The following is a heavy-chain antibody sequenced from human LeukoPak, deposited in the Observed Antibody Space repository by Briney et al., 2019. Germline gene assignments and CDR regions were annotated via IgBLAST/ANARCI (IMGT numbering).Heavy chain of an antibody. CDR1: GITLSNYG. CDR2: ISGSGGST. J-gene: IGHJ4*02. Sequence: GGSLRLSCRVSGITLSNYGMSWVRQAPGKGLEWVAGISGSGGSTTYADSVKGRFTISRDNPKNILYLQMNSLRAEDTAVYFCAKRGVVIRVILVGFHKEANYFDSWGQGALVTVSS. D-gene: IGHD3-22*01. V-gene: IGHV3-23*01. CDR3: AKRGVVIRVILVGFHKEANYFDS.